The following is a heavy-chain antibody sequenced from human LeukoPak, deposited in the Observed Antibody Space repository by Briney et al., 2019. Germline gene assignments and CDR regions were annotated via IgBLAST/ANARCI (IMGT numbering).Heavy chain of an antibody. CDR1: GGSISTNSFS. D-gene: IGHD3-10*01. CDR2: MYYSGTT. CDR3: ARGTLYDY. V-gene: IGHV4-39*01. Sequence: SETLSLTCIVSGGSISTNSFSWGWIRQAPGKGLEWIGSMYYSGTTYYNLSLRSRVTISVDTSKNQFSLELSSVTAADTAVYYCARGTLYDYWGQGTLVTVSS. J-gene: IGHJ4*02.